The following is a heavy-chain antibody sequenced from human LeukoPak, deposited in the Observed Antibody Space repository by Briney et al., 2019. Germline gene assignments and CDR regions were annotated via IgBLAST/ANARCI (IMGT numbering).Heavy chain of an antibody. Sequence: PSETLSLTCTVSGGSISSSSYYRGWIRQPPGKGLEWIGSIYYSGSTYYNPSLKSRVTISVDTSKNQFSLKLSSVTAADTAVYYCARLITAVAGNYFDYWGQGTLVTVSS. J-gene: IGHJ4*02. CDR2: IYYSGST. CDR3: ARLITAVAGNYFDY. D-gene: IGHD6-19*01. CDR1: GGSISSSSYY. V-gene: IGHV4-39*01.